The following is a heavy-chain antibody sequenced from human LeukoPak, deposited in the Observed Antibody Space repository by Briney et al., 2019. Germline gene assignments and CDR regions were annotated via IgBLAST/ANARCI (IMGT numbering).Heavy chain of an antibody. Sequence: GGSLRLSCAASGFTFSTYAMTWVRQAPGKGLEWVSLISGTGGSTYYADSVKGRFTISRDNSKNTLYLQMNSLRAEDTAVYYCAKGMEQLVLGYWGQGTLVTVSS. D-gene: IGHD6-13*01. CDR2: ISGTGGST. J-gene: IGHJ4*02. CDR1: GFTFSTYA. V-gene: IGHV3-23*01. CDR3: AKGMEQLVLGY.